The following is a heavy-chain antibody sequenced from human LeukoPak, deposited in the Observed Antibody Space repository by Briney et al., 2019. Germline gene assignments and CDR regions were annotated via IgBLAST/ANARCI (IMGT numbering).Heavy chain of an antibody. CDR2: IWSDATNM. V-gene: IGHV3-33*06. Sequence: GGSLRLSCTTSGFTSSHYGMRWVRQAPGKGLEWVAVIWSDATNMYYGDSVKGRFTISRDNSKNTIYLQMNSLRVEDTAVYYCAKDAQRGFDYSNSLESWGQGTLVTVSS. CDR1: GFTSSHYG. CDR3: AKDAQRGFDYSNSLES. D-gene: IGHD4-11*01. J-gene: IGHJ5*01.